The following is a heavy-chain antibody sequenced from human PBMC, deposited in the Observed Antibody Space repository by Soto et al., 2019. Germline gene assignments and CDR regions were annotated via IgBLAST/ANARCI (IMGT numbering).Heavy chain of an antibody. CDR3: AKALFGGFTY. CDR1: GFTFSVYA. Sequence: EVRLLESGGGLVQPGGSLRLSCAASGFTFSVYAMSWVRQAPGKGLEWVSGISGSGDSTHYADSVKGRFTVSRDNSNSMLYLQTNSLRAEDTAIYYCAKALFGGFTYWGQGTLVTVS. J-gene: IGHJ4*02. D-gene: IGHD2-15*01. CDR2: ISGSGDST. V-gene: IGHV3-23*01.